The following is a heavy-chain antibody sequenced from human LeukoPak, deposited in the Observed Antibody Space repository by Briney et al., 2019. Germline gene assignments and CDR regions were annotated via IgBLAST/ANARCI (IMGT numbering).Heavy chain of an antibody. Sequence: ASVKVSCKASGGTFSSYAISWVRQAPGQGLERMGRIIPILGIANYAQKFQGRVTITADKSTSTAYMELSSLRSEDTAVYYCARTPGIAAAGTFPDYWGQGTLVTVSS. CDR2: IIPILGIA. CDR1: GGTFSSYA. CDR3: ARTPGIAAAGTFPDY. V-gene: IGHV1-69*04. J-gene: IGHJ4*02. D-gene: IGHD6-13*01.